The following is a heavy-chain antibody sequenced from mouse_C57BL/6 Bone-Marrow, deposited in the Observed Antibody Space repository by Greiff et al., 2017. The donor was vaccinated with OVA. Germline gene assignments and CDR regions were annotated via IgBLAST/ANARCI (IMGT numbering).Heavy chain of an antibody. CDR1: GYAFSSYW. Sequence: VQLQQSGAELVKPGASVKISCKASGYAFSSYWMNWVKQRPGKGLEWIGQIYPGDGDTNYNGKFKGKATLTAAKSSSTAYMQLSSLTSEDSAVYFCARKGYGSPFDYWGQGTTLTVSS. CDR3: ARKGYGSPFDY. D-gene: IGHD1-1*01. CDR2: IYPGDGDT. J-gene: IGHJ2*01. V-gene: IGHV1-80*01.